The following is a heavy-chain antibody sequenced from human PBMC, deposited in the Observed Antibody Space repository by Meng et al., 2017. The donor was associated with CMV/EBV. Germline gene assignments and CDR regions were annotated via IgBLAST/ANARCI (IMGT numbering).Heavy chain of an antibody. CDR2: ISHSGNT. CDR3: ARSPGFWSLDY. D-gene: IGHD2-8*02. CDR1: GGSISNSLW. Sequence: SETLSLTCAVSGGSISNSLWWSWVRQPPGKGLEWIGEISHSGNTKYNPSLQSRVTISADKTKNDFSLKLTSMTAADTGVYFCARSPGFWSLDYWGQGTLVTVS. V-gene: IGHV4-4*02. J-gene: IGHJ4*02.